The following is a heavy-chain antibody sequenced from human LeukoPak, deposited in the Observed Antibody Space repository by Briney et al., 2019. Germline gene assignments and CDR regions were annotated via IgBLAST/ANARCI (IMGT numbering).Heavy chain of an antibody. D-gene: IGHD6-13*01. Sequence: QSGGSLRLSCAASGFTFSSYALSWVRQAPGKGLEWVSAISTSGSNTYYADSVKGRFAISRDNSKSTLYLQMNSLRAEDTAVYYCAKRSGSSWYGDFDYWGQGTLVTVSS. CDR2: ISTSGSNT. CDR3: AKRSGSSWYGDFDY. V-gene: IGHV3-23*01. J-gene: IGHJ4*02. CDR1: GFTFSSYA.